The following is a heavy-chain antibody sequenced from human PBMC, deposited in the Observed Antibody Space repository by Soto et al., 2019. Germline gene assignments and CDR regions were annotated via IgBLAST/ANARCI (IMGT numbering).Heavy chain of an antibody. D-gene: IGHD5-12*01. J-gene: IGHJ5*02. CDR1: GGTFSSYA. CDR2: IIPIFGSA. CDR3: ARGGSRWLRSGGWFDP. V-gene: IGHV1-69*12. Sequence: QVQLVQSGAEVKKPGSSVKVSCKASGGTFSSYAISWVRQAPGQGLEWMGGIIPIFGSANYAQKFQGRVTMTADESTNTAYMELSSLRSEDTAVYYCARGGSRWLRSGGWFDPWGQGTLVTVSS.